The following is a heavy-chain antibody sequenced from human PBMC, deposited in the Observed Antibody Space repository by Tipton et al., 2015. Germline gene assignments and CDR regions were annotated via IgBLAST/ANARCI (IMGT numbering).Heavy chain of an antibody. CDR3: AKDRIAAPYYFDF. CDR2: LSGSGVTT. V-gene: IGHV3-23*01. D-gene: IGHD6-6*01. CDR1: GFTFSSYA. Sequence: SLRLSCAASGFTFSSYAMSWVRQAPGKGLEWVSALSGSGVTTYYADSVNGRFTISRDNPKNTLYLQMNSLRADDTAVYYCAKDRIAAPYYFDFWGQGTLVTVSS. J-gene: IGHJ4*02.